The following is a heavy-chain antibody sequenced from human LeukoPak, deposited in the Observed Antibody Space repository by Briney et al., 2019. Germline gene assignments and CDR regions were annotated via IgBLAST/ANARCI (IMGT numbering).Heavy chain of an antibody. J-gene: IGHJ4*02. V-gene: IGHV4-59*01. Sequence: SETLSLTCAVYGGSFSSYYWSWIRQLPGKGLEWIGYIYYSGSTNYNPSLKSRVTISVDTSKNQFSLKLSSVTAADTAVYYCARELGGYYFDYWGQGTLVTVSS. CDR1: GGSFSSYY. D-gene: IGHD3-16*01. CDR2: IYYSGST. CDR3: ARELGGYYFDY.